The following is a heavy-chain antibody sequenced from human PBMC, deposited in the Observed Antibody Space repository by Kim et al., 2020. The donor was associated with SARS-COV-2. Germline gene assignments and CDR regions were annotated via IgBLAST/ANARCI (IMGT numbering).Heavy chain of an antibody. D-gene: IGHD2-15*01. J-gene: IGHJ4*02. V-gene: IGHV3-7*01. Sequence: KYYVDSVKGRFTISRDNAENSLYLQMNSLRAEDTAVYYCARDHDGGNTLDWGQGTLVTVSS. CDR2: K. CDR3: ARDHDGGNTLD.